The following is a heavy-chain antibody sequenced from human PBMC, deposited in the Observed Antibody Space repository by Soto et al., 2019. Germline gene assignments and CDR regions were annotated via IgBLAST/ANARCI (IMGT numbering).Heavy chain of an antibody. V-gene: IGHV1-2*02. CDR1: GYPFTGYC. J-gene: IGHJ6*02. CDR3: ATEGKQLVYYGMDV. D-gene: IGHD6-13*01. CDR2: INPNSGGT. Sequence: XAVKVACKASGYPFTGYCSQWVRQAPGQGLEWVGWINPNSGGTNYAQKFQCRVTMTRDTSISTAYMELSRLRSDDTAVYYCATEGKQLVYYGMDVWGQGATVTVSS.